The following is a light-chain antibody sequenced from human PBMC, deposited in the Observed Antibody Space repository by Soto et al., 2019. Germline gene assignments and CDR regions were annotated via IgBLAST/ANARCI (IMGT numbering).Light chain of an antibody. J-gene: IGLJ2*01. CDR2: EVN. V-gene: IGLV2-8*01. Sequence: QSALTQPPSASGSPGQSVTISCTGISSDVGSYIYVSWYQQHPGKAPKLMIYEVNKRPSGVPDRFSGSKSGNTASLTVSGLQAEDEADYYCSSNAGSNNLVFGGATKLTVL. CDR3: SSNAGSNNLV. CDR1: SSDVGSYIY.